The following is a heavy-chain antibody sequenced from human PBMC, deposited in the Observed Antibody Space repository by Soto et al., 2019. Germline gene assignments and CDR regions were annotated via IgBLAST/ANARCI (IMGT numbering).Heavy chain of an antibody. Sequence: QVQLVESGGGVVQPGRSLRLSCAASGFTFSSYAMHWVRRAPGKGLEWMAVMSYDGGNKYYAASVKGRFTISRDNSKNTLYLQMNSLRPEETALYYCARDGWAYWGQGTMVIVSS. CDR3: ARDGWAY. J-gene: IGHJ1*01. CDR1: GFTFSSYA. CDR2: MSYDGGNK. D-gene: IGHD1-26*01. V-gene: IGHV3-30-3*01.